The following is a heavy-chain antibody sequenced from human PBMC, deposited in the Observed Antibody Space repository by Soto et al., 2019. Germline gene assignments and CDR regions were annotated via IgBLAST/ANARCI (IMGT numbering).Heavy chain of an antibody. CDR2: ISSSSDII. CDR3: ASYSYGGFDY. V-gene: IGHV3-48*01. J-gene: IGHJ4*02. Sequence: PGGSLRLSCAASGFTVSSNYMSWVRQAPGKGLEWVSFISSSSDIIYYADSVKGRFTISRDNAKNSLYLQMNSLRVEDTAVYYCASYSYGGFDYWGPGTLVTVSS. D-gene: IGHD5-18*01. CDR1: GFTVSSNY.